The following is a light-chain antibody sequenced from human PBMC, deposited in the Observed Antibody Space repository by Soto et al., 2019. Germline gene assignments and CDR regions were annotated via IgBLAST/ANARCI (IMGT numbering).Light chain of an antibody. V-gene: IGLV1-47*01. CDR2: KDH. Sequence: QSVLTQPPSASGTPGQRVTMSCSGSRSNIGSNSVYWDQQFPGTAPKLLIYKDHQRPSGVPDRFSGSKSGTSASLAISGLRSEDEADYYCAAWDDSLSGWEFGGGTKVTVL. CDR1: RSNIGSNS. CDR3: AAWDDSLSGWE. J-gene: IGLJ3*02.